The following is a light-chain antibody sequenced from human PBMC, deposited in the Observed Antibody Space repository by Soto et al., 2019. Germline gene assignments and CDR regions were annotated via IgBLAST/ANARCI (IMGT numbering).Light chain of an antibody. CDR1: SSDVGGYNY. V-gene: IGLV2-14*01. J-gene: IGLJ1*01. Sequence: QSVLAQPASVSGSPGQSVTISCTGTSSDVGGYNYVSWYKQHPGKAPKLMIYEVTNLPSGVSNRFSGSKSGNTASLTISGLQAEDEADYYCSSYTSSSTLYVFGTGTKVTV. CDR3: SSYTSSSTLYV. CDR2: EVT.